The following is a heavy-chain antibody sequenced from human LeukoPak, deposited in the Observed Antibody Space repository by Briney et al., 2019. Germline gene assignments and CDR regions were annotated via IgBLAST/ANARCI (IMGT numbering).Heavy chain of an antibody. D-gene: IGHD4-17*01. CDR2: INWNGGST. J-gene: IGHJ1*01. V-gene: IGHV3-20*04. CDR3: AKEIYGDSTGGRFQQ. CDR1: GFTFDDYG. Sequence: GGSLRLSCAASGFTFDDYGMSWVRQAPGKGLEWVSGINWNGGSTGYADSVKGRFTISRDNAKNSLYLQMNSLRAEDTAVYYCAKEIYGDSTGGRFQQWGQGTLVTVSS.